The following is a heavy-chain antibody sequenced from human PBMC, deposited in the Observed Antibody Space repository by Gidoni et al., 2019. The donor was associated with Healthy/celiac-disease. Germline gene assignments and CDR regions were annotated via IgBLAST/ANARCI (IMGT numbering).Heavy chain of an antibody. D-gene: IGHD6-13*01. Sequence: QVQLVESGGGVVQPGRSLRLSCAASGFTFSSYGMHWVRQDPGKGLEWVAVIWYDGSNKYYADSVKGRFTISRDNSKNTLYLQMNSLRAEDTAVYYCARGGAANAFDIWGQGTMVTVSS. CDR2: IWYDGSNK. CDR3: ARGGAANAFDI. CDR1: GFTFSSYG. V-gene: IGHV3-33*01. J-gene: IGHJ3*02.